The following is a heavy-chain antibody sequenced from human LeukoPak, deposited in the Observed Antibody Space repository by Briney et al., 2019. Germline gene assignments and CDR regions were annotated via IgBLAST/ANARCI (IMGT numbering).Heavy chain of an antibody. CDR2: VYYSGTA. J-gene: IGHJ6*03. V-gene: IGHV4-39*01. D-gene: IGHD3-10*01. CDR1: GGSIRSSSYY. CDR3: ARHGSGSSYYYYYYMDV. Sequence: SETLSLTCSVSGGSIRSSSYYWGWIRQPPGKGLEWIGSVYYSGTAYFNPSLESRVTISVDTSMHQFSLRLRSVTAADTAVYYCARHGSGSSYYYYYYMDVWGKGTTVTISS.